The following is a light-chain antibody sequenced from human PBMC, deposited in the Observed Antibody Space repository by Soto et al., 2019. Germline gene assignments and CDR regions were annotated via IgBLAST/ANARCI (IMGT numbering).Light chain of an antibody. V-gene: IGKV3-15*01. CDR3: QQYDNWPPWT. CDR1: QSIGNN. CDR2: GAS. J-gene: IGKJ1*01. Sequence: VLTQSPATLSVSPGERATLSCRASQSIGNNLAWYQQKPGQTPRLLIYGASTRATGIPARFSGSGSETAFTLTISSLQSEDFAVYYCQQYDNWPPWTFDQGTKVEVK.